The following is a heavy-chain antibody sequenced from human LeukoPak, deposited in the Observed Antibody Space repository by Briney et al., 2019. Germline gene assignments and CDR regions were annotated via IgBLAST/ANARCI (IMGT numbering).Heavy chain of an antibody. J-gene: IGHJ4*02. V-gene: IGHV4-59*08. CDR1: GGSIRSYY. D-gene: IGHD2-15*01. CDR3: ASYCSSGSCFEGY. CDR2: IYYSGST. Sequence: PSETLSLTCTVSGGSIRSYYWSWIRQPPGKGLEWIGYIYYSGSTNYNPSLKSRVTISVDTSKNQFSLKLSSVTAADTAVYYCASYCSSGSCFEGYWGQGTLVTVSS.